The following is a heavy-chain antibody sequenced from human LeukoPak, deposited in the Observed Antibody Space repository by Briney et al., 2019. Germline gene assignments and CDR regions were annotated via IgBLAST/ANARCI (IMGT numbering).Heavy chain of an antibody. J-gene: IGHJ4*02. Sequence: GESLKISCQGSEYSFATYWIAGLRQMPGKGLECMGIIYPSDSDTRYSPSFQGQVTISADKSIKTAYLQWSSLKASDTAMYYCARPLQGIVGATGFDYWGQGTLVTVSS. CDR1: EYSFATYW. D-gene: IGHD1-26*01. CDR3: ARPLQGIVGATGFDY. CDR2: IYPSDSDT. V-gene: IGHV5-51*01.